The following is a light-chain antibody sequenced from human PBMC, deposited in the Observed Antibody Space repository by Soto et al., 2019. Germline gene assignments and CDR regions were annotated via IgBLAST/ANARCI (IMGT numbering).Light chain of an antibody. CDR3: TSNTSSGNYV. CDR2: DVS. V-gene: IGLV2-14*01. J-gene: IGLJ1*01. Sequence: QSVLTQPASVSGSPGQSIAISCTGTSSDVGAYDYVSWYQQHPGKAPKLMIYDVSNRPSGVSNRFSGSKSANTASLTISGLQAEDEADYYCTSNTSSGNYVFGTGTKLTVL. CDR1: SSDVGAYDY.